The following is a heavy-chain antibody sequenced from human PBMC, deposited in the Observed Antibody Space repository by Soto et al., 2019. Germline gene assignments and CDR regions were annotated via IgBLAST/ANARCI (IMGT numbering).Heavy chain of an antibody. V-gene: IGHV3-33*01. D-gene: IGHD2-21*02. J-gene: IGHJ4*01. Sequence: TGGSLRLSCAASGFTFSSYGMHWVRQAPGKWLEWVAVIWYDGSNKYYADSVKGRFTISRDNSKNTLYLQMNSLRAEDTAVYYCARSIVVVTALDYWGQGTLVTGSS. CDR3: ARSIVVVTALDY. CDR1: GFTFSSYG. CDR2: IWYDGSNK.